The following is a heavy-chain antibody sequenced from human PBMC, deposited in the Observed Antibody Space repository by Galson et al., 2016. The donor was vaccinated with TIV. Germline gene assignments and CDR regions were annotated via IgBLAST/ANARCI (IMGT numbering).Heavy chain of an antibody. CDR1: GFTFNNYA. V-gene: IGHV3-23*01. Sequence: SLRLSCAASGFTFNNYAMHWVRQAPGKGLEWVSGISGSGGITDFADSVRGRFTISRDNSRNTLYLHLNSLRAEDTAVYYCAKRMNYGGAAFENWGQGTIVTVSS. CDR3: AKRMNYGGAAFEN. D-gene: IGHD4-23*01. CDR2: ISGSGGIT. J-gene: IGHJ3*02.